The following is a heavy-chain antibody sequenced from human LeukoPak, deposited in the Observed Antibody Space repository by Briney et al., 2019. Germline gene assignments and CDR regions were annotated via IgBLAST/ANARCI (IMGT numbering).Heavy chain of an antibody. Sequence: PSETLSLTCTVSGGSISSGGYYWSWIRQHPGKGLEWIGYIYYSGSTYYNPSLKSRVTISVDTSKNQFSLKLNSVTAADTAVYYCARDSRENDAFDIWGRGTMVTVSS. CDR2: IYYSGST. J-gene: IGHJ3*02. V-gene: IGHV4-31*03. CDR3: ARDSRENDAFDI. CDR1: GGSISSGGYY.